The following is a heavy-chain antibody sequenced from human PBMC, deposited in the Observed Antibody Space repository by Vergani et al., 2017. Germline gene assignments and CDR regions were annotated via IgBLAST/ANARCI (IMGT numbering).Heavy chain of an antibody. CDR3: AREGVVVVAWFDA. CDR2: INPSGGST. Sequence: QVQLVQSGAEVKKPGASVKVSCKASGYTFTSYYMHWVRQAPGQGLEWMGIINPSGGSTSYAPKFQGRVTMTRDTSTSTVYMELSSLRSEETAMYCCAREGVVVVAWFDAWGQGTLVTVYS. J-gene: IGHJ5*02. CDR1: GYTFTSYY. V-gene: IGHV1-46*01. D-gene: IGHD2-15*01.